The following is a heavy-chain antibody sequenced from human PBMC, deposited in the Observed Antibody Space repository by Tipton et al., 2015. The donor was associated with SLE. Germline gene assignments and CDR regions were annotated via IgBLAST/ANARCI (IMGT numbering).Heavy chain of an antibody. J-gene: IGHJ3*02. CDR1: GGSFSGYY. CDR3: ASCSRSDAFDI. D-gene: IGHD2-2*01. V-gene: IGHV4-31*11. CDR2: IYYSGST. Sequence: TLSLTCAVYGGSFSGYYWSWIRQHPGKGLEWIGYIYYSGSTYYNPSLKSRVTISVDTSKNQLSLKLSSMTAADTAVYYCASCSRSDAFDIWGQGTMVTVSS.